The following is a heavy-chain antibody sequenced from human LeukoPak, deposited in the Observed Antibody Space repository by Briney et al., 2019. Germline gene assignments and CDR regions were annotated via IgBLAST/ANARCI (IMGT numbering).Heavy chain of an antibody. CDR2: VYYDGNT. CDR1: GGSISSSLYY. V-gene: IGHV4-39*07. Sequence: SETLSLTCTVSGGSISSSLYYWGWFRRPPGKGLEWIGNVYYDGNTYRNPPLRSRVTMSVDTSKNQFSLKLRSVIAADTAVYYCAREDYYDSSPDAFDIWGQGTMVTVSS. D-gene: IGHD3-22*01. CDR3: AREDYYDSSPDAFDI. J-gene: IGHJ3*02.